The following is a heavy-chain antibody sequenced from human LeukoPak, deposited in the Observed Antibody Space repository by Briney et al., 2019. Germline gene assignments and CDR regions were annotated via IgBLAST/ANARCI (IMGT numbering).Heavy chain of an antibody. CDR1: GFTFSSYA. CDR3: ARELVRAFDH. Sequence: GGSLRLSCAASGFTFSSYAMHWVRQPPGKGLEWVAVISYDGSYKNYADSVKGRFTISRDTSKNTLFLQMNSLRLEDTAVYYCARELVRAFDHWGQGTLVTVSS. J-gene: IGHJ4*02. CDR2: ISYDGSYK. V-gene: IGHV3-30*04.